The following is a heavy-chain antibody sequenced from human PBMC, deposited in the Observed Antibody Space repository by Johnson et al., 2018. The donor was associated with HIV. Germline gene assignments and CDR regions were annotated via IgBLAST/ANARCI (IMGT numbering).Heavy chain of an antibody. J-gene: IGHJ3*02. Sequence: VQLVESGGGVVRPGGSLRLSCAASGFTFDDYGMSWVRQAPGKGLEWVSGINWNRYYGDSVKGRFTISRDNFENTLYLQMDSLRVEDTAVYYCARDDARGYSGDDAFDIWGQGTMVTVFS. V-gene: IGHV3-20*04. CDR2: INWNR. D-gene: IGHD5-12*01. CDR1: GFTFDDYG. CDR3: ARDDARGYSGDDAFDI.